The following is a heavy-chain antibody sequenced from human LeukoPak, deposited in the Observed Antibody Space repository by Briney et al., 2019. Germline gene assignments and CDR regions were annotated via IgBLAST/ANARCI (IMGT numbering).Heavy chain of an antibody. J-gene: IGHJ3*02. D-gene: IGHD6-13*01. Sequence: ASGFTFEYAASVKGRFTISRDDSKSIAYLQMNILKTEDTAVYYCTRDRRGDSSSWLDAFDIWGQGTMVTVSS. V-gene: IGHV3-49*02. CDR3: TRDRRGDSSSWLDAFDI. CDR2: ASGFTF.